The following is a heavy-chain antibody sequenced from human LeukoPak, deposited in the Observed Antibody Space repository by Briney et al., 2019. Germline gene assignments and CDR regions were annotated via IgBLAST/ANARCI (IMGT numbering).Heavy chain of an antibody. V-gene: IGHV4-59*01. J-gene: IGHJ4*02. CDR1: GGSFSGYY. CDR3: AREYNSGWYFDY. CDR2: ISFSGST. Sequence: SETLSLTCAVYGGSFSGYYWIWIRQPPGKGLEWIGYISFSGSTNYNPSLKSRVTMSVDTSKNQFSLKLSSVTAADTAVYYCAREYNSGWYFDYWGQGTLVTVSS. D-gene: IGHD6-19*01.